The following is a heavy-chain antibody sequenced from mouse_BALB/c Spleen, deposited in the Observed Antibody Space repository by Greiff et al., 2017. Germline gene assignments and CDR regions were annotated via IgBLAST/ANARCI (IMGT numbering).Heavy chain of an antibody. J-gene: IGHJ4*01. CDR3: ARRFTTAHYYAMDY. CDR1: GYTFTSYV. D-gene: IGHD1-2*01. V-gene: IGHV1-14*01. Sequence: VQLQQSGPELVKPGASVKMSCKASGYTFTSYVMHWVKQKPGQGLEWIGYINPYNDGTKYNEKFKGKATLTSDKSSSTAYMELSSLTSEDSAGYYGARRFTTAHYYAMDYWGQGTSVTVSS. CDR2: INPYNDGT.